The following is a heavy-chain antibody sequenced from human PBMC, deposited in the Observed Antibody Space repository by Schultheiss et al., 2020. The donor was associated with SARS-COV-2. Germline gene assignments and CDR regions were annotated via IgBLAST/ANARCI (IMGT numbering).Heavy chain of an antibody. V-gene: IGHV4-61*01. CDR2: IHYSGNT. D-gene: IGHD3/OR15-3a*01. Sequence: SETLSLTCTVSGGSVSSGSYYWSWIRQPPGKGLEWIGFIHYSGNTNYNPSLKSRVTMSVDMSRNQFSLRLSSVTAADTAIYYCARDQWTGSFDAWGQGTMVTVSS. CDR3: ARDQWTGSFDA. CDR1: GGSVSSGSYY. J-gene: IGHJ3*01.